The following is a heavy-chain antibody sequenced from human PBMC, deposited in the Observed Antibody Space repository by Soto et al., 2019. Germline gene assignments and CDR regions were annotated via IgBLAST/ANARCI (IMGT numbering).Heavy chain of an antibody. CDR2: IWYDGSNK. D-gene: IGHD6-19*01. V-gene: IGHV3-33*01. J-gene: IGHJ4*02. Sequence: GGSLRLSCAASGFTFSSYGMHWVRQAPGKGLEWVAVIWYDGSNKYYADSVKGRFTISRDNSKNTLYLQMNSLRAEDTAVYYCAREVYVAVAGNYFDYWGQGTLVTVSS. CDR1: GFTFSSYG. CDR3: AREVYVAVAGNYFDY.